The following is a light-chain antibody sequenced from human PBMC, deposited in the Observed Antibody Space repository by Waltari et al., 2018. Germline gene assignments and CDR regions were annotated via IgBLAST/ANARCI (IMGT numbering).Light chain of an antibody. V-gene: IGLV1-44*01. Sequence: QSVLTQPPSVSETPGQRVTISCSGDYSSIGSNAVSWYQQLPRTAPKLLIYSNEQRPSGGPDRFSGSESCASASLSISGLRSEDEADYYCAAWNNRLNGWVFGGGTKLTVL. CDR3: AAWNNRLNGWV. J-gene: IGLJ3*02. CDR1: YSSIGSNA. CDR2: SNE.